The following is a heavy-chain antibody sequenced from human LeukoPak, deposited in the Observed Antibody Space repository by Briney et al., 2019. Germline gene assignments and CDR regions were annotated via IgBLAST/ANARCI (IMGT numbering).Heavy chain of an antibody. CDR1: GGSISSSSYY. CDR2: IYYSGST. J-gene: IGHJ4*02. CDR3: ARGVMLFSFDY. Sequence: PSETLSLTYTVSGGSISSSSYYWGWIRQPPGKGLEWIGSIYYSGSTYYNPSLKSRVTISVDTSKNQFSLKLSSVTAADTAVYYCARGVMLFSFDYWGQGTLVTVSS. V-gene: IGHV4-39*01. D-gene: IGHD2-21*01.